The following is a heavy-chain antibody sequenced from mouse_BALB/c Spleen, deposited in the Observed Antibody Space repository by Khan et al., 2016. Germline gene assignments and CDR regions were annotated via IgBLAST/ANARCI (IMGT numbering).Heavy chain of an antibody. CDR3: TRGESTMIRGFAD. CDR1: GYTFTSYW. Sequence: QVQLQQPGAELVRPGASVKLSCKASGYTFTSYWINWMKQRPGQGLEWIGNIFPSDSYINYNHKFKDKATLTVDQSSSPAYMQLSSPTSEDSAIYYCTRGESTMIRGFADWGQGTLVTVSA. D-gene: IGHD2-4*01. CDR2: IFPSDSYI. V-gene: IGHV1-69*02. J-gene: IGHJ3*01.